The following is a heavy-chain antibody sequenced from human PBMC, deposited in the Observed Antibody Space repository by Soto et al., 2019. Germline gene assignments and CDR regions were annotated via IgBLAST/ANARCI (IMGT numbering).Heavy chain of an antibody. V-gene: IGHV1-18*01. CDR1: GYTFTSYG. D-gene: IGHD2-2*01. Sequence: QVQLVQSGAEVKKPGASVKVSCKASGYTFTSYGISWVRQAPGQGLEWMGWISAYNGNTNYAQKLQGRVTMTTDTTTSTAYMELRSLRSDDTAVYYCARGYCSSTSCPPPDYYYYMDVWGKGTTVTVSS. J-gene: IGHJ6*03. CDR2: ISAYNGNT. CDR3: ARGYCSSTSCPPPDYYYYMDV.